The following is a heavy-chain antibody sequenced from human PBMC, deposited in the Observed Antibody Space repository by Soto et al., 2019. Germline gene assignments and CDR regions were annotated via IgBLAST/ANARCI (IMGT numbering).Heavy chain of an antibody. CDR2: IWYDGSNK. CDR1: GFTFSSYG. D-gene: IGHD3-16*02. J-gene: IGHJ5*02. Sequence: PGGSLRLSCAASGFTFSSYGMHWVRQAPGKGLEWVAVIWYDGSNKYYADSVKGRFTISRDNSKNTLYLQMNSLRAEDTAVYYCARDQVITFGGVIVAFDPWGQGTLVTVS. V-gene: IGHV3-33*01. CDR3: ARDQVITFGGVIVAFDP.